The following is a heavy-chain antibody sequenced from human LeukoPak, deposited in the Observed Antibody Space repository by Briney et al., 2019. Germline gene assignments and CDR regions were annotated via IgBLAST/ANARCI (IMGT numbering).Heavy chain of an antibody. D-gene: IGHD3-3*01. J-gene: IGHJ3*02. V-gene: IGHV4-34*01. CDR2: INHSGST. CDR1: GGSFSGYY. CDR3: ARARPPRITIFGVVHASDT. Sequence: SETLSLTCAVYGGSFSGYYWSWIRQPPGKGLEWIGEINHSGSTNYNPSLKSRVTISVDTSKNQFSLKLSSVTAADTAVYYCARARPPRITIFGVVHASDTWGQGTMVTVSS.